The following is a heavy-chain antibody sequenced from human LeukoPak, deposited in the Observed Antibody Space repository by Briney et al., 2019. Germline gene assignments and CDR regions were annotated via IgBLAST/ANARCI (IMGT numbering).Heavy chain of an antibody. CDR1: GYSFTDFY. Sequence: GASVNVSCKASGYSFTDFYMHWVRQAPGQGLEWMGWINPNSGGTNYAQRFQGRVTMTRDTSITTASMELGSLTSDDTAVYYCARVGGSDGSGYFGNDYWGQGTLVIVSS. CDR2: INPNSGGT. D-gene: IGHD3-22*01. V-gene: IGHV1-2*02. CDR3: ARVGGSDGSGYFGNDY. J-gene: IGHJ4*02.